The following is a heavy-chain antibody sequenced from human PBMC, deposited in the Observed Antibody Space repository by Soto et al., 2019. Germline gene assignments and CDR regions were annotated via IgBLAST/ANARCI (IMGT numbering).Heavy chain of an antibody. CDR3: GRGRSEQIGIFY. CDR2: IGPESGAT. CDR1: GYTFTGHY. V-gene: IGHV1-2*02. Sequence: EASVKVSCKTSGYTFTGHYIHWVRQAPQQGPEWMGEIGPESGATRYAEKFRGRVTMTMDTSITTVYMELRNLSPDDTAVYYCGRGRSEQIGIFYWGQGTPVTVSS. D-gene: IGHD3-3*02. J-gene: IGHJ4*02.